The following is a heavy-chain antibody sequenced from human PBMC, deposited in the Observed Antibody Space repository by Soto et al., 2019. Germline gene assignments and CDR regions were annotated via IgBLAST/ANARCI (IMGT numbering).Heavy chain of an antibody. V-gene: IGHV3-74*01. CDR2: INSDGSST. D-gene: IGHD3-3*01. J-gene: IGHJ3*02. CDR3: AKQADYDFWSGYYAFDI. Sequence: PGGSLRLSCAASGFTFSSYWMHWVRQAPGKGLVWVSRINSDGSSTSYADSVKGRFTISRDNAKNTLYLQMNSLRAEDTAVYYCAKQADYDFWSGYYAFDIWGQGTMVTVSS. CDR1: GFTFSSYW.